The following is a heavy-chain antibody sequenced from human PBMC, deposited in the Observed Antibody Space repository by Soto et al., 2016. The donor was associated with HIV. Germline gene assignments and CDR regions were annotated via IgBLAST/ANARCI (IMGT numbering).Heavy chain of an antibody. J-gene: IGHJ4*01. CDR2: ISSSSNYI. CDR3: ASPPPSPFDN. Sequence: EVQLVESGGGLVKPGESLTLSCAVSGFSFSGYSMNWVRQAPGKGLEWVSSISSSSNYIYYADSVKGRFIVSRDNAKNSLFLQMSSLRAEDTAVYYCASPPPSPFDNWGHGTLVTVSS. CDR1: GFSFSGYS. V-gene: IGHV3-21*01.